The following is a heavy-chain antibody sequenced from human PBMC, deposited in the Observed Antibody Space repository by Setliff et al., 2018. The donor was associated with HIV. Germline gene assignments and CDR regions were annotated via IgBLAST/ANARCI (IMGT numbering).Heavy chain of an antibody. CDR2: INPSSAGT. V-gene: IGHV1-2*02. CDR3: ARGINWFAPFDY. Sequence: ASVKVSCKASGYTFTGYYIHWVRQAPGQGLEWMGWINPSSAGTKYAQKFQDRVTMIRDTSITTAYMALSRLTSDDTAVYFCARGINWFAPFDYWGQGTLVIVSS. CDR1: GYTFTGYY. J-gene: IGHJ4*01. D-gene: IGHD1-1*01.